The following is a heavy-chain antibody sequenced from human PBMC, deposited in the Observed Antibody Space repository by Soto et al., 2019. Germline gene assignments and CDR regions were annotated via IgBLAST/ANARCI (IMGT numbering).Heavy chain of an antibody. J-gene: IGHJ4*02. Sequence: PGGSLRLSCAASGFTFSSYGMHWVRQAPGKGLEWVAVISYDGSNKYYADSVKGRFTISRDNSKNTLYLQMNSLRAEDTAVYYFAKVRWKTAQFDYWGQGTLVTVSS. V-gene: IGHV3-30*18. D-gene: IGHD1-1*01. CDR2: ISYDGSNK. CDR1: GFTFSSYG. CDR3: AKVRWKTAQFDY.